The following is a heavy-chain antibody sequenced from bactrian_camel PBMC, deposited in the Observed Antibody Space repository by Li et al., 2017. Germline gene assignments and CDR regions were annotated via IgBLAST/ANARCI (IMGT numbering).Heavy chain of an antibody. V-gene: IGHV3S53*01. CDR3: AADRSLRGYCYSGWDKSAF. Sequence: HVQLVESGGDSVQAGGSLRLSCTASVAMYSRYCMAWFRQVPGKERQWVATMSSYGGKNYADSVQGRFTISKDNAENTLHLQMNSLQPEDTATYYCAADRSLRGYCYSGWDKSAFWGQGTQVTVSS. CDR1: VAMYSRYC. D-gene: IGHD1*01. J-gene: IGHJ4*01. CDR2: MSSYGGK.